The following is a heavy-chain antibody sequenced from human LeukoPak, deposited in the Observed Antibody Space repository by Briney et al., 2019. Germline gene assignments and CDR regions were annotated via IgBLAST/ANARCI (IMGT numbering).Heavy chain of an antibody. D-gene: IGHD3/OR15-3a*01. CDR3: AREATWTGSPYYFDY. V-gene: IGHV4-30-4*08. CDR1: GVSISSSDYY. Sequence: SQTLSLTCTVSGVSISSSDYYWSWIRQPPGKGLEWIGYIYYSGTTYYNPSLKSRVTISVDTSKNQFSLKLSSVTAADTAVYYCAREATWTGSPYYFDYWGQGTLVTVSS. J-gene: IGHJ4*02. CDR2: IYYSGTT.